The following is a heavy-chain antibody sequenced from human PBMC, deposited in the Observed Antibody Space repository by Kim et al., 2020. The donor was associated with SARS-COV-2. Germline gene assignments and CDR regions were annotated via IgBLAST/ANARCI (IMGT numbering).Heavy chain of an antibody. D-gene: IGHD3-10*01. J-gene: IGHJ4*02. CDR3: ARRGFGYYGSGSFYAFY. Sequence: KGRFTITRDNAKNSLYLQMNSLRAEDTAVYYCARRGFGYYGSGSFYAFYWGQGTLVTVSS. V-gene: IGHV3-11*06.